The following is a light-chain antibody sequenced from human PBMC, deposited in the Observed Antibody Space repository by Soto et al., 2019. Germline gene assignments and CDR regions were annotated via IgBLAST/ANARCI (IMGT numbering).Light chain of an antibody. Sequence: DIQMTQSPSSLSASVGDSVTITCRASQGISRYVAWFQHKPGTAPKCLIYAASTLQSGVPSKFSGGGSGREFTLTIANLQPEDFATYYCQQYDSFPRTFGLGTKVDIK. J-gene: IGKJ1*01. CDR3: QQYDSFPRT. CDR1: QGISRY. V-gene: IGKV1-16*02. CDR2: AAS.